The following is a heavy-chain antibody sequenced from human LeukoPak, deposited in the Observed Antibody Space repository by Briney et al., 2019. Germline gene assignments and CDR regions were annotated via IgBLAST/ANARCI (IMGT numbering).Heavy chain of an antibody. CDR2: IYNSGST. Sequence: SETLSLTCTVSGGSISSYYWSWIRQPPGKGLEWIGYIYNSGSTNYNASLKSRVTISVDTSKNQFSLKLSSVTAADTAVYYCARLKYYYDSTGDYLRALDIWGQGTMVTVSS. CDR3: ARLKYYYDSTGDYLRALDI. CDR1: GGSISSYY. V-gene: IGHV4-59*08. J-gene: IGHJ3*02. D-gene: IGHD3-22*01.